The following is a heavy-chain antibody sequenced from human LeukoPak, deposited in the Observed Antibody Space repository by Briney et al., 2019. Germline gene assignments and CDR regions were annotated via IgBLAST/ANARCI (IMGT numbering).Heavy chain of an antibody. V-gene: IGHV4-4*07. CDR2: TFTNGST. D-gene: IGHD3-10*01. CDR3: ARTPSGDYYTTFDY. Sequence: SETLSLTCTISGGSVSDYYWSWIRQPAGKGLEWIGRTFTNGSTNYKPSLKSRVTISVDTSKKQFSLKLSSVTAADTAVYFCARTPSGDYYTTFDYWGQGTLVTVSS. CDR1: GGSVSDYY. J-gene: IGHJ4*02.